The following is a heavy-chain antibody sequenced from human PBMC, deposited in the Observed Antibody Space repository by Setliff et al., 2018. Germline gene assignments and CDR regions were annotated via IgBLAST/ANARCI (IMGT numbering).Heavy chain of an antibody. J-gene: IGHJ5*02. CDR3: AQKHQRASWAFDP. CDR2: IFPADADT. Sequence: PGESLKISCKESRDSFTNYWIIWVRQVTGKGLEWMGMIFPADADTRYNPSFKGQVTMSLDRSITTAYLQWDSLKASDTAIYYCAQKHQRASWAFDPWGRGTLVTVSS. CDR1: RDSFTNYW. V-gene: IGHV5-51*01. D-gene: IGHD2-2*01.